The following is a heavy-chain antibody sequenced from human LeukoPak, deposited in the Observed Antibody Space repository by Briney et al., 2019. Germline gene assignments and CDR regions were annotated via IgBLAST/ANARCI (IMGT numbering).Heavy chain of an antibody. J-gene: IGHJ6*03. CDR1: GFTFSSYE. D-gene: IGHD4-17*01. V-gene: IGHV3-48*03. CDR3: TRFYGVYYYYYYMDV. Sequence: GGSLRLSCAASGFTFSSYEMNWVRQAPGKGLEWVSYISSSGSTIYYADSVKGRFTISRDNAKNSLYLQMNSLRAEDTAVYYCTRFYGVYYYYYYMDVWGKGTTVTISS. CDR2: ISSSGSTI.